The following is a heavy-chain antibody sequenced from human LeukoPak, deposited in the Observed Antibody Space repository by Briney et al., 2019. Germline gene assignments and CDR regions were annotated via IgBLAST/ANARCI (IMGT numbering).Heavy chain of an antibody. D-gene: IGHD2-15*01. J-gene: IGHJ4*02. CDR3: ASQGLGYCSGGSCYRFDY. Sequence: PGGSLSLSCAASGFPLSSNYMSWVRQAPGKGLEWVSVIYSGGSTYYADSVKGRFTISRDNSKNTLYLQMNSLRAEDTAVYYCASQGLGYCSGGSCYRFDYWGQGTLVTVSS. CDR2: IYSGGST. CDR1: GFPLSSNY. V-gene: IGHV3-53*01.